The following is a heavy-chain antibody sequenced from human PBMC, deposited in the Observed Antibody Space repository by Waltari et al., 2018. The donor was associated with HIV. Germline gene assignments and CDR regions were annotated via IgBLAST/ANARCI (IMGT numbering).Heavy chain of an antibody. CDR3: ARQGGLLWFGAGFDP. Sequence: QLQLQESGPGLVKPSETLSLTCTVSGGSISSSSYYWGWIRQPPGKGLGWIGSIYYSGSTYYNPSLKSRVTISVDTSKNQFSLKLSSVTAADTAVYYCARQGGLLWFGAGFDPWGQGTLVTVSS. J-gene: IGHJ5*02. CDR1: GGSISSSSYY. CDR2: IYYSGST. D-gene: IGHD3-10*01. V-gene: IGHV4-39*01.